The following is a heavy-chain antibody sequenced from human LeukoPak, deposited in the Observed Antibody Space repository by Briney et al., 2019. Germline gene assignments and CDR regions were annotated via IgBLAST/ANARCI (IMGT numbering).Heavy chain of an antibody. V-gene: IGHV4-30-2*01. CDR1: GGSIGSGGYS. CDR3: ARVEQQLGAYNWFDP. D-gene: IGHD6-13*01. Sequence: SQTLSLTCAVYGGSIGSGGYSWSWIRQPPGKGLEWIGYIYHSGSTYYNPSLKSRVTISEDRSKNQFSLKLSSVTTADTAVYYCARVEQQLGAYNWFDPWGQGTLVTVSS. J-gene: IGHJ5*02. CDR2: IYHSGST.